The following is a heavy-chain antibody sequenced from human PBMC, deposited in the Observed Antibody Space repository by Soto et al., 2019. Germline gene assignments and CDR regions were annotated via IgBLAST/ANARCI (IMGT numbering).Heavy chain of an antibody. J-gene: IGHJ4*02. CDR1: GFTFSSYG. Sequence: GGSLRLSCAASGFTFSSYGMRWVRQAPGKGLEWVAVISYDGSNKYYADSVKGRFTISRDNSKNTLYLQMNSLRAEDTAVYYCAKGLKYYDFWSGYFAWLDYWGQGTLVTVSS. V-gene: IGHV3-30*18. D-gene: IGHD3-3*01. CDR3: AKGLKYYDFWSGYFAWLDY. CDR2: ISYDGSNK.